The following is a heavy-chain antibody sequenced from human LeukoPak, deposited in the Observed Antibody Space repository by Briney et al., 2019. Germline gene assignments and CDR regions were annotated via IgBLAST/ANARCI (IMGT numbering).Heavy chain of an antibody. CDR1: GGSISSSRYY. D-gene: IGHD2-2*02. Sequence: SETLSLTCTVSGGSISSSRYYWGWIRQPPGKGLEWIGSIYYSGSTYYNPSLKSRVTISVDTSKNQFSLKLSSVTAADTAVYYCARHPRGYCSSTSCYTGIRHLAFDYWGQGTLVTVSS. CDR2: IYYSGST. CDR3: ARHPRGYCSSTSCYTGIRHLAFDY. V-gene: IGHV4-39*01. J-gene: IGHJ4*02.